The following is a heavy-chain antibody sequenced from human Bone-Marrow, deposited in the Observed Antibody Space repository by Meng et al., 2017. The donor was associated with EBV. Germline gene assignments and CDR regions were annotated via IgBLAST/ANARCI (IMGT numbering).Heavy chain of an antibody. Sequence: QVQLVESGXGVVQRGRSLRRSCAASGFTFSSYGMHWVRQAPGKGLEWVAVISYDGSNKYYADSVKGRFTISRDNSKNTLYLQMNSLRAEDTAVYYCAKDSSWSFDYWGQGTLVTVSS. CDR3: AKDSSWSFDY. CDR2: ISYDGSNK. J-gene: IGHJ4*02. V-gene: IGHV3-30*18. D-gene: IGHD6-13*01. CDR1: GFTFSSYG.